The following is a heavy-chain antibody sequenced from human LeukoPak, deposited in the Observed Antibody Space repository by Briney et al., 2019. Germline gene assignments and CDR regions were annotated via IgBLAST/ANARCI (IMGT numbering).Heavy chain of an antibody. CDR3: ARVGSYYDMDV. D-gene: IGHD3-10*01. CDR1: TYSFSRFS. V-gene: IGHV3-53*01. Sequence: GGSLRLSCESSTYSFSRFSMNWVRQAPGKGLEWVSVIESGGSTYYADSVKGRFTVSRDNFQNTLYLQMNSLRAEDTAVYYCARVGSYYDMDVWGQGTTVTVSS. J-gene: IGHJ6*02. CDR2: IESGGST.